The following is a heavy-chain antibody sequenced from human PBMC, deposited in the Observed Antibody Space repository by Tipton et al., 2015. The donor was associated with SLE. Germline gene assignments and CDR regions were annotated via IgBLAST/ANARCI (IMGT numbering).Heavy chain of an antibody. Sequence: TLSLTCTVSGGSISSSSYYWGWIRQPPGKGLEWIGSIYYSGSTYYNPSLKSRVTISVDTSKNQFSLKLSSVTAADTAVYYCAYSGYADYYYYMDVWGKGTTVTVS. D-gene: IGHD5-12*01. CDR3: AYSGYADYYYYMDV. V-gene: IGHV4-39*07. CDR2: IYYSGST. J-gene: IGHJ6*03. CDR1: GGSISSSSYY.